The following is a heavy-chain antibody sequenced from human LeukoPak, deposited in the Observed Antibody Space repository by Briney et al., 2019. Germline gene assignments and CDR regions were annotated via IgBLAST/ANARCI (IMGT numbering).Heavy chain of an antibody. J-gene: IGHJ6*04. CDR3: AELGITMIGGV. CDR2: ISSSGSNK. CDR1: GFNFSSYE. D-gene: IGHD3-10*02. Sequence: PGGSLRLSCAASGFNFSSYEMNWVRQAPGKGLEWVSYISSSGSNKYYADSVKGRFTISRDNAKTSLYLQMNSLRAEDTAVYYCAELGITMIGGVWGKGTTVTISS. V-gene: IGHV3-48*03.